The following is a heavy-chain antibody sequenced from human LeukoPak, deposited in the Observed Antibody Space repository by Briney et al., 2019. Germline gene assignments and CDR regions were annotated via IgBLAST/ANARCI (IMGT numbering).Heavy chain of an antibody. CDR2: ISYDGSNK. D-gene: IGHD6-13*01. V-gene: IGHV3-30-3*01. Sequence: GGSLRLSCAASGFTFSSYAMHWVRQAPGKGLEWVAVISYDGSNKYYADSVKGRFTISRDNAKNSLYLQMNSLRAEDTAVYSCARPYSNTARGSFDYWGQGTLVTVSS. J-gene: IGHJ4*02. CDR1: GFTFSSYA. CDR3: ARPYSNTARGSFDY.